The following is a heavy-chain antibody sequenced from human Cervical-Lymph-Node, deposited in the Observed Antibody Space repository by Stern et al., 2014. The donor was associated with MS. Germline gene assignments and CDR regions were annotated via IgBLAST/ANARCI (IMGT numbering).Heavy chain of an antibody. J-gene: IGHJ6*02. CDR1: GFTLRSYG. D-gene: IGHD2-15*01. CDR2: IYQAGNEQ. Sequence: VLLVESGGGVVQPGWYLRLSCAASGFTLRSYGMNCVRPAPGKGLEWVAAIYQAGNEQDHSGSVMGRFNNFCDISKNTLHLKMNSLSTEDTAMYYCAKDRLFCSGGGCYGMDDWGQGTTVTVSS. V-gene: IGHV3-30*18. CDR3: AKDRLFCSGGGCYGMDD.